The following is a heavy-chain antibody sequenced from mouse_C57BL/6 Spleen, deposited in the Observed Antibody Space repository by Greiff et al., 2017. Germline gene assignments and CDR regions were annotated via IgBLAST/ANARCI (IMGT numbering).Heavy chain of an antibody. D-gene: IGHD2-4*01. CDR1: GYTFTDYY. CDR3: ARGLRDD. V-gene: IGHV1-26*01. Sequence: EVQLQQSGPELVKPGASVKISCKASGYTFTDYYMNWVKQSHGKSLEWIGDINPNNGGTSYNQKFKGKATLTVDKSSSTAYMELRSLTSEDSAVYYCARGLRDDWGQGTTLTVSS. J-gene: IGHJ2*01. CDR2: INPNNGGT.